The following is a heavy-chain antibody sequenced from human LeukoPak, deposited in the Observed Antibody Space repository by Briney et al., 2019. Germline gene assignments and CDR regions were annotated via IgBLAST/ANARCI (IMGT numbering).Heavy chain of an antibody. D-gene: IGHD6-19*01. CDR1: GDSMTTFD. CDR3: ARHSPTGWYYFDS. J-gene: IGHJ4*02. V-gene: IGHV4-4*07. Sequence: SETLSLTCRVSGDSMTTFDWSWIRQPAGKGLEWVGQVFTSGTTAYSASLKSRLTISLDKSNNQVSLKLISVTAADTAVYYCARHSPTGWYYFDSWGQGALVIVSS. CDR2: VFTSGTT.